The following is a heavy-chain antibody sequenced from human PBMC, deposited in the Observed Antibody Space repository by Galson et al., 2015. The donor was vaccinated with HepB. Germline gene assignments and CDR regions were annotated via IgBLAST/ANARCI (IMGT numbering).Heavy chain of an antibody. J-gene: IGHJ6*03. V-gene: IGHV1-69*13. CDR2: IIPIFRTA. CDR1: GGTFSNYA. D-gene: IGHD1-14*01. Sequence: SVKVSCKASGGTFSNYAISWVRQAPGQGLEWMGGIIPIFRTADYAQKFKGRVTITADDSTSTAYMELSSLRSEDTAIYYCAGKVYEMLGGNYYYQMDVWGKGTTVAVS. CDR3: AGKVYEMLGGNYYYQMDV.